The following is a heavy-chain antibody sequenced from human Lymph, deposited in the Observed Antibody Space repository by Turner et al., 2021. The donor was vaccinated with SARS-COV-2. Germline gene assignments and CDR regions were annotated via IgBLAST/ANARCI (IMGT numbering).Heavy chain of an antibody. CDR3: ARDVERYNDFWSGYSGGYGLDV. CDR2: INPNSGDT. Sequence: QVQLVQSGAEVKKPGASVKVSCTASGYTFTGYYMHWVRQAPGQGLEWVGRINPNSGDTNYAQKFQGRGTMTRNTSISTAYMELSRLRSDDTAVYYCARDVERYNDFWSGYSGGYGLDVWGQGTTVTVSS. CDR1: GYTFTGYY. J-gene: IGHJ6*02. D-gene: IGHD3-3*01. V-gene: IGHV1-2*02.